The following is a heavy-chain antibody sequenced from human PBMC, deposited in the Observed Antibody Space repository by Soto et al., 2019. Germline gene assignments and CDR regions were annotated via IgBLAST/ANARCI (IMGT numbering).Heavy chain of an antibody. J-gene: IGHJ6*02. V-gene: IGHV1-46*01. CDR3: ARCDSSGYRYYYYYYGMDV. CDR1: GYTFTSYY. Sequence: QEQLVQSGAEVKKPGASVKVSCKASGYTFTSYYMYWVRQAPGQGLAWMGKINPSGGTTSYAQKFQGRVSMTRDTSKSTVYMELSSLRSEDTAVYYCARCDSSGYRYYYYYYGMDVWGQGTTVTVSS. D-gene: IGHD3-22*01. CDR2: INPSGGTT.